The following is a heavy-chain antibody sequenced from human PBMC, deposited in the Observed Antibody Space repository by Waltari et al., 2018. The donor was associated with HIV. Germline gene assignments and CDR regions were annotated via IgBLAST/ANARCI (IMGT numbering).Heavy chain of an antibody. D-gene: IGHD1-26*01. CDR2: VFIIGST. V-gene: IGHV4-4*08. Sequence: QVQLQESGPRLVKPSGTLSLICSVSGGSMGDYYWSCIRQSPGKEMEWIGHVFIIGSTNYNPSLKSRLTISIDRSRSQISLKLASVTAADTGFYYCARSRSGSYGYFDSWGQGALVTVSS. CDR3: ARSRSGSYGYFDS. J-gene: IGHJ4*02. CDR1: GGSMGDYY.